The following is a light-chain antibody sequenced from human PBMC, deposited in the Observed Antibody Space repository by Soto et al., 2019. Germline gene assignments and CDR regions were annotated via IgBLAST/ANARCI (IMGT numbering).Light chain of an antibody. CDR2: GTS. J-gene: IGKJ4*01. V-gene: IGKV1-9*01. CDR1: QDISNY. Sequence: DIQLTKSPSFLSASVGDRVTITCRASQDISNYLAWYQQKPGKAPKFLIYGTSTLQSGVPSRFSGSGSGTEFTLTISSLQPEDFATYYCHQVNSYPLTFGGGTKVEIK. CDR3: HQVNSYPLT.